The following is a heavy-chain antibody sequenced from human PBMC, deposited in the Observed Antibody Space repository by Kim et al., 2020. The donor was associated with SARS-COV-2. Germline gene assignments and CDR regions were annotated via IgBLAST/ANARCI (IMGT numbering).Heavy chain of an antibody. CDR2: IYSGGST. Sequence: GGSLRLSCAASGFTVSSNYMSWVRQAPGKGLEWVSVIYSGGSTYYADSVKGRFTISRDNSKNTLYLQMNSLRAEDTAVYYCARDWGVGKEMATIRYYYYGMDVWGQGTTVTVSS. D-gene: IGHD5-12*01. CDR1: GFTVSSNY. J-gene: IGHJ6*02. V-gene: IGHV3-53*01. CDR3: ARDWGVGKEMATIRYYYYGMDV.